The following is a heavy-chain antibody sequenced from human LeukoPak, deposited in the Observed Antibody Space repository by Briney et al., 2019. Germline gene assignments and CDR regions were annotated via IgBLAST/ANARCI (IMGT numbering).Heavy chain of an antibody. CDR2: INNSGST. Sequence: SETLSLTCAVYGVSFSGYYWSWICQRPGQGLGWVGEINNSGSTNSNPSLKSRVTISVDTSKNQFSLQLSSLTAADTAVYYCAVSPYYYGSGSYHKWGGFDYWGQGTLVTVSS. CDR1: GVSFSGYY. D-gene: IGHD3-10*01. CDR3: AVSPYYYGSGSYHKWGGFDY. V-gene: IGHV4-34*01. J-gene: IGHJ4*02.